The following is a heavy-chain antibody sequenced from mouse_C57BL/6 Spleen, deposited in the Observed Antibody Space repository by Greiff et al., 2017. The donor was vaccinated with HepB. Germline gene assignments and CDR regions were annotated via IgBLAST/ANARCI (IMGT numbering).Heavy chain of an antibody. CDR3: TRQSSQLDY. CDR2: IDPADGDT. V-gene: IGHV14-2*01. CDR1: GFNIKDYY. J-gene: IGHJ2*01. D-gene: IGHD1-1*01. Sequence: VQLQQSGAELVKPGASVKLSCTASGFNIKDYYMHWVKQRTEQGLEWIGRIDPADGDTKYAPKFQGKATITADTSSNTAYLQLRSLTSEDAAVYYCTRQSSQLDYWGQGTTRTVSS.